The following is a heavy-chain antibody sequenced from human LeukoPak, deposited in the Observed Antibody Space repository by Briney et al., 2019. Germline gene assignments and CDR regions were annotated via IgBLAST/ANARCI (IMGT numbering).Heavy chain of an antibody. CDR1: GYTFTSYD. V-gene: IGHV1-3*01. CDR3: ARGYYYGSGTYEFGFDY. D-gene: IGHD3-10*01. Sequence: ASVKVSCKASGYTFTSYDINWVRQATGQGLEWMGWINAGNGNTKYSQKFQGRVTITRDTSASTAYVELSSLRSEDTAVYYCARGYYYGSGTYEFGFDYWGQGTLVTVSS. CDR2: INAGNGNT. J-gene: IGHJ4*02.